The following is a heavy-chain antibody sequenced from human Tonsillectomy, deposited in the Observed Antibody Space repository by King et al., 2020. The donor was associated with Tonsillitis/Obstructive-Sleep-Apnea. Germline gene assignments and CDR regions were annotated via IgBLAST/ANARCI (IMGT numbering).Heavy chain of an antibody. CDR1: GGSISSYY. CDR2: IYYSGST. D-gene: IGHD6-13*01. Sequence: QLQESGPGLVKPSETLSLTCTVSGGSISSYYWSWIRQPPGKGLEWIGYIYYSGSTNYNPSLKSRVTISVDTSKNQFSLKLSSVTAADTAVYYCARTAAAHYYYYYMDVWGKGTTVTVSS. V-gene: IGHV4-59*01. J-gene: IGHJ6*03. CDR3: ARTAAAHYYYYYMDV.